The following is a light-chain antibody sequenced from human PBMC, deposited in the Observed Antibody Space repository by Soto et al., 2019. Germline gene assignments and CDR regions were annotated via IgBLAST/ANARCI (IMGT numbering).Light chain of an antibody. V-gene: IGKV3-11*02. CDR1: QSVSSY. CDR2: DAS. J-gene: IGKJ1*01. Sequence: ESVLTQSPATLSVSPGERATLSCRASQSVSSYLAWYQQKPGQAPSLLIYDASNRATGIPDRFSGSGSGRALTLTIISLEPADVAVYYRQQRSTWPRLTFGQGTKVEIK. CDR3: QQRSTWPRLT.